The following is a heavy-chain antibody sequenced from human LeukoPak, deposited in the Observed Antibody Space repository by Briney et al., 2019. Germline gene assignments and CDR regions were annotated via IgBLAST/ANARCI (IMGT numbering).Heavy chain of an antibody. CDR3: ARVRTTRSFDP. CDR2: IYSGGST. J-gene: IGHJ5*02. CDR1: GFTVSSNY. V-gene: IGHV3-66*01. D-gene: IGHD4-17*01. Sequence: PGGSLRLSCAASGFTVSSNYMSWVRQAPGKGLEWVSVIYSGGSTYYADSVKGRFTISRDNSKNTLYLQMNSLRAEHTAVYYCARVRTTRSFDPWGQGTLVTVSS.